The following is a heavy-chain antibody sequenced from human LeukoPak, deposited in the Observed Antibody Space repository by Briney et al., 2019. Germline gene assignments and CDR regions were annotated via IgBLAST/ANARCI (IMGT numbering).Heavy chain of an antibody. CDR3: ARHVTYYSDSSGHDLADY. CDR2: ISAYNGNT. J-gene: IGHJ4*02. V-gene: IGHV1-18*01. D-gene: IGHD3-22*01. CDR1: GYTFSSYV. Sequence: ASVKVSCKASGYTFSSYVISWVRQAPGQGLEWMGWISAYNGNTSYAQKVQGRVTMTTDTSTSTAYMEVRSLRSDDTAVYYCARHVTYYSDSSGHDLADYWGQGTLVTVSS.